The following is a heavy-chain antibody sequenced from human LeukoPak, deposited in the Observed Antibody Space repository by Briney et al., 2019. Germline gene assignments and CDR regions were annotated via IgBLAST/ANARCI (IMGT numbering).Heavy chain of an antibody. J-gene: IGHJ4*02. CDR1: GFTVSSNY. CDR3: ARDGSPYCSSTSCYAH. Sequence: GGPLRLSCAASGFTVSSNYMSWVRQAPGKGLEWVSVIYSGGSTYYANSVKGRFAISRDNSKNTLYLQMNSLRAEDTAVYYCARDGSPYCSSTSCYAHWGQGTLVTVSS. CDR2: IYSGGST. V-gene: IGHV3-66*01. D-gene: IGHD2-2*01.